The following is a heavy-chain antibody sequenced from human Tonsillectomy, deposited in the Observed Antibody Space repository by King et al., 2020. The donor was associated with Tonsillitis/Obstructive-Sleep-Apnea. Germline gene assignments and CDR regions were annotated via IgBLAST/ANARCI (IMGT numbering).Heavy chain of an antibody. CDR2: ISSSSNTI. CDR3: ASQYCSSTSCGRDNYYMDV. CDR1: GFTFSSYT. J-gene: IGHJ6*03. Sequence: VQLVESGGGLVQPGGSLRLSCAASGFTFSSYTMNWVRQAPGKGLEWVSHISSSSNTIYYADSVKGRFTISRDNAKNSLYLQMNSLRDEDTAVYYCASQYCSSTSCGRDNYYMDVWGKGTTVTVSS. V-gene: IGHV3-48*02. D-gene: IGHD2-2*01.